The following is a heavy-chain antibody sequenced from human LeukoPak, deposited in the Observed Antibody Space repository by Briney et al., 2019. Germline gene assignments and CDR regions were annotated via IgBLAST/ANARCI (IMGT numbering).Heavy chain of an antibody. CDR2: IIPIFGTA. CDR1: GGTFSSYA. CDR3: VISAVDYFYYFDY. Sequence: SVKVSCKASGGTFSSYAISWVRQAPGQGLEWMGGIIPIFGTANYAQKFQGRVTITADESTSTAYMELSSLRSEDTAVYYCVISAVDYFYYFDYWGQGTLVTVSS. J-gene: IGHJ4*02. V-gene: IGHV1-69*13. D-gene: IGHD2/OR15-2a*01.